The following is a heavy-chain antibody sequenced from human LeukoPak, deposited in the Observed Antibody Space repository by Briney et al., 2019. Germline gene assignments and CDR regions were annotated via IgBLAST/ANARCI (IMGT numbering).Heavy chain of an antibody. CDR2: IRIKTNSYAT. V-gene: IGHV3-73*01. CDR3: TTLDFDY. J-gene: IGHJ4*02. CDR1: GFTFSGSD. Sequence: GGSLRLSCAASGFTFSGSDMHWVRKASGKGLEWVGRIRIKTNSYATEYAASVKGRFTISRDDSKNTAYLQMNSLKTEDTAVYYCTTLDFDYWGQGTLVTVSS.